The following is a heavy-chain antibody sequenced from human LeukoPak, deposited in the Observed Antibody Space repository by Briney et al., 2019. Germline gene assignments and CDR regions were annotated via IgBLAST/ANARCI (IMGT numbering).Heavy chain of an antibody. D-gene: IGHD3-22*01. CDR3: ARADSSGYSGFGDFDY. J-gene: IGHJ4*02. Sequence: ASVTVSRKASGYTLTVYYMQSVRQAPGQGLEWMGWINPNSGGTNYAQKFQGRVTMTRDTSISTAYMELSRLRSDDTAVYYCARADSSGYSGFGDFDYWGQGTLVTVSS. CDR2: INPNSGGT. CDR1: GYTLTVYY. V-gene: IGHV1-2*02.